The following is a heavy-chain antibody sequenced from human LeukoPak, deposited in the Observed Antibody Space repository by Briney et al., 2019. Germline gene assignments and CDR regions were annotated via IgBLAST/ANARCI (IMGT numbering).Heavy chain of an antibody. CDR2: IIPIFGTA. CDR1: GYSFTSYD. CDR3: ASAYGDYVSYFDY. J-gene: IGHJ4*02. Sequence: ASVKVSCKASGYSFTSYDINWVRQAPGQGLEWMGGIIPIFGTANYAQKFQGRVTITTDESTSTAYMELSSLRSEDTAVYYCASAYGDYVSYFDYWGQGTLVTVSS. D-gene: IGHD4-17*01. V-gene: IGHV1-69*05.